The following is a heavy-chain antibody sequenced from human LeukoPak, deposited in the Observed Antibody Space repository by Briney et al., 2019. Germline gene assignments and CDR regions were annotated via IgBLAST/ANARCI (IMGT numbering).Heavy chain of an antibody. V-gene: IGHV4-59*12. CDR2: IYYSGST. CDR1: GGSISSYY. D-gene: IGHD6-13*01. CDR3: ATLNNPSSSWYRGFHGEVSSYYFDY. Sequence: SETLSLTCTVSGGSISSYYWSWIRQPPGKGLEWIGYIYYSGSTNYNPSLKSRVTISVDTSKNQFSLKLSSVTAADTAVYYCATLNNPSSSWYRGFHGEVSSYYFDYWGQGTLVTVSS. J-gene: IGHJ4*02.